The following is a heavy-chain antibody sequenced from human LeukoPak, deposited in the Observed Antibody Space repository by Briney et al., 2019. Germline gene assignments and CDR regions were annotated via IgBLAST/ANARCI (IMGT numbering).Heavy chain of an antibody. CDR1: GFFFNTNA. Sequence: GGSLRLSCAASGFFFNTNAMSWVRQAPGMGLEWVAAIGNSDETYYADSLKGRFTISRDNAKNSLYLQMNSLRAEDTAVYYCARGTMFPYYFDYWGQGTLVTVSS. J-gene: IGHJ4*02. CDR2: IGNSDET. V-gene: IGHV3-21*01. CDR3: ARGTMFPYYFDY. D-gene: IGHD3-10*02.